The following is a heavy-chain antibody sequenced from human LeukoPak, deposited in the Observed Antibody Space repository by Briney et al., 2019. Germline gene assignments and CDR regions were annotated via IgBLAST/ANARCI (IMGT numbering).Heavy chain of an antibody. V-gene: IGHV3-7*03. D-gene: IGHD6-6*01. CDR3: ARDGPYSTSSTHPP. Sequence: GGSLRLSCAASGFTFSSSWMSWVRQAPGKGLEWVANIKQDGSEKYYVGSVKGRFTISRDNAKNSLYLQMDSLRAEDTAVYYRARDGPYSTSSTHPPWGQGTLVTVSS. CDR1: GFTFSSSW. CDR2: IKQDGSEK. J-gene: IGHJ5*02.